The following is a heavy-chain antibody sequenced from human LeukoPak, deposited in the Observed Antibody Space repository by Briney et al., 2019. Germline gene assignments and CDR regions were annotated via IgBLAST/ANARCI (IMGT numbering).Heavy chain of an antibody. J-gene: IGHJ4*02. CDR2: ISWNSGSI. D-gene: IGHD3-22*01. Sequence: PXXSLRLSCAASGFTFDDYAMHWVRQAPGKGLEWVSGISWNSGSIGYADSVKGRFTISRDNAKNSLYLQMNSLRAEDTALYYCAKTGYDSSGYADYFDYWGQGTLVTVSS. V-gene: IGHV3-9*01. CDR3: AKTGYDSSGYADYFDY. CDR1: GFTFDDYA.